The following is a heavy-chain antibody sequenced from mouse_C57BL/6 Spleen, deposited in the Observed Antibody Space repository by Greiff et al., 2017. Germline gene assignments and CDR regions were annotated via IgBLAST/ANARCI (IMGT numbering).Heavy chain of an antibody. CDR1: GFTFSSYA. Sequence: EVQRVESGGGLVKPGGSLKLSCAASGFTFSSYAMSWVRQTPEKRLEWVATISDGGSYTYYPDNVKGRFTISRDNAKNNLYLQMSHLKSEDTAMYYCARDENDGYYLDYWGQGTTLTVSS. CDR3: ARDENDGYYLDY. CDR2: ISDGGSYT. D-gene: IGHD2-12*01. J-gene: IGHJ2*01. V-gene: IGHV5-4*01.